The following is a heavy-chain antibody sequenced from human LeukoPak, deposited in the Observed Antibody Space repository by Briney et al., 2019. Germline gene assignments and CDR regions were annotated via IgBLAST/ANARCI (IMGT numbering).Heavy chain of an antibody. Sequence: SETLSLTCTVSGGSISSGDYYWSWIRQPPGKGLEWIGYIYYSGGPYSNPSLKSRLTISVDTSKNQFSLKLSSVTAADTAVYYCARAGIAAAGHPDYFDYWGQGTLVTVSS. D-gene: IGHD6-13*01. CDR1: GGSISSGDYY. V-gene: IGHV4-30-4*01. CDR3: ARAGIAAAGHPDYFDY. CDR2: IYYSGGP. J-gene: IGHJ4*02.